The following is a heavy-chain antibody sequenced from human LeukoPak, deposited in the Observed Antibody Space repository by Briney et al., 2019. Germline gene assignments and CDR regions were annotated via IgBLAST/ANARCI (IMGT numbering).Heavy chain of an antibody. J-gene: IGHJ4*02. V-gene: IGHV1-8*01. D-gene: IGHD1-26*01. CDR2: LNPNSGNT. CDR1: GYTFTSYD. Sequence: GASVKVSCKAYGYTFTSYDINWVRQATGQGLEWMGSLNPNSGNTGYAQKFQGRVSMTRNTSISTAYMELSSLKSEDTAVYYCARGPTLTGSYNFDYWGQGTLVTVSS. CDR3: ARGPTLTGSYNFDY.